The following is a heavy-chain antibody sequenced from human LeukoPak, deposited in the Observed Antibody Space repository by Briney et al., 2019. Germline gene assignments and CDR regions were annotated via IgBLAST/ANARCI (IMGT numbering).Heavy chain of an antibody. Sequence: PSETLSLTCTVSGGSISSYYWSWIRQPPGKGLEWIGYIYYSGSTNYNPSLKSRVTISVDTSKNQFSLKLSSVTAADTAVYYCARDPWGYFDYWGQGTLVTVSS. D-gene: IGHD1-26*01. CDR1: GGSISSYY. CDR3: ARDPWGYFDY. V-gene: IGHV4-59*01. J-gene: IGHJ4*02. CDR2: IYYSGST.